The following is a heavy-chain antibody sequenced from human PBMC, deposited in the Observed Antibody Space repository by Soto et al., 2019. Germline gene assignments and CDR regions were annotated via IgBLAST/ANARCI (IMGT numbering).Heavy chain of an antibody. J-gene: IGHJ5*02. V-gene: IGHV3-23*01. CDR3: VKNSGWFHP. CDR2: IDGAGRIT. Sequence: SLRLSCAASGFTPSSSDMSWVRQGPGKGLEWVSTIDGAGRITYYADSVKGRFTISRDNSKSTLFLQMESLGADDTAIYYCVKNSGWFHPWGQGVPVPVXS. CDR1: GFTPSSSD. D-gene: IGHD3-10*01.